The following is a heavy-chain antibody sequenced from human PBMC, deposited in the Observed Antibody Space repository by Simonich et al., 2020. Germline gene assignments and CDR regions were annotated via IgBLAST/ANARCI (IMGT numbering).Heavy chain of an antibody. CDR2: IKPTRGGT. CDR1: GYTFTGYY. V-gene: IGHV1-2*02. CDR3: ARNGLVGILKAFDI. D-gene: IGHD2-21*01. J-gene: IGHJ3*02. Sequence: QVQLVQSGAEVKKPGASVKVSCKASGYTFTGYYMHWVRQAPGQGLEGMGWIKPTRGGTNNSQNFQGRVTLTRDTSISTSYMELSRLRSDDTAVYYCARNGLVGILKAFDIWGQGTMVTVSS.